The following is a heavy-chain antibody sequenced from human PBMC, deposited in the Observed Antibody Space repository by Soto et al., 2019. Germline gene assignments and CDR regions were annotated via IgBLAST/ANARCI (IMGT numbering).Heavy chain of an antibody. V-gene: IGHV4-34*01. Sequence: SETLSLTCAVYGGSFSGYYWSWIRQPPGKGLEWIGEINHSGSTNYNPSLKSRVTISVDTSKNQFSLKLSSVTAADTAVYYCARVARIAASYFDYWGQGTLVTV. J-gene: IGHJ4*02. CDR2: INHSGST. CDR3: ARVARIAASYFDY. CDR1: GGSFSGYY. D-gene: IGHD6-25*01.